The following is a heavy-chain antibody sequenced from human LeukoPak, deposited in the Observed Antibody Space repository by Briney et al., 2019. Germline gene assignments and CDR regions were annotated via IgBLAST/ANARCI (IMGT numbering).Heavy chain of an antibody. CDR2: TSYDGINK. D-gene: IGHD7-27*01. V-gene: IGHV3-30*03. Sequence: PAGSLRLSCAASGFTFSSYGMHWVRQAPGKGLEWVAGTSYDGINKYYADSVKGRFTISRDNSKNTLYLQMNSLRAEDTAVYYCAMGTYFYGVDVWGQGTMVTVSS. CDR3: AMGTYFYGVDV. CDR1: GFTFSSYG. J-gene: IGHJ6*02.